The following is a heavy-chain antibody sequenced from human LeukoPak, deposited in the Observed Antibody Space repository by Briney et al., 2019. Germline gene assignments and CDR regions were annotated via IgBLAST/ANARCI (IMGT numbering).Heavy chain of an antibody. CDR3: ARGGGLDV. CDR2: IKKTGSET. V-gene: IGHV3-7*03. J-gene: IGHJ6*02. Sequence: QSGGSLRLSCAASGLTFSHFWMSWVRQAPGKGLEWVAYIKKTGSETYYVDSVKGRFTISRDNAKNSLYLQMSNLRAEDTAVYFCARGGGLDVWGQGATVTVSS. CDR1: GLTFSHFW. D-gene: IGHD3-16*01.